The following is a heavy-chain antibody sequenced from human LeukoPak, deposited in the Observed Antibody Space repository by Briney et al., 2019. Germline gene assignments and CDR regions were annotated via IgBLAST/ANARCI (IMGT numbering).Heavy chain of an antibody. J-gene: IGHJ4*02. D-gene: IGHD3-10*01. CDR1: GGSISSYY. Sequence: SETLSLTCTVSGGSISSYYWSWIRQPPGKGLEWIGYIYYSGSTNYNPSVKSRVTISVDTSKNQFSLKLSSVTAADTAVYYCARADRMVRGVIIPSYFDYWGQGTLVTVSS. CDR3: ARADRMVRGVIIPSYFDY. CDR2: IYYSGST. V-gene: IGHV4-59*01.